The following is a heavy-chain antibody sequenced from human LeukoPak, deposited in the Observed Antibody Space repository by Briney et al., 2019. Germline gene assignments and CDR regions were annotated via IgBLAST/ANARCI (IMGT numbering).Heavy chain of an antibody. CDR3: AKDRYVAVAGPYYFDY. CDR1: GFTFSSYG. V-gene: IGHV3-30*18. Sequence: PGRSLRLSCGASGFTFSSYGMHWVRQAPGKGLEWVAVISFDGSNKYYADSVKGRFTISRDNSKNTLYLQMNSLRAEDTAVYYCAKDRYVAVAGPYYFDYWGPGTLVTVSS. CDR2: ISFDGSNK. D-gene: IGHD6-19*01. J-gene: IGHJ4*02.